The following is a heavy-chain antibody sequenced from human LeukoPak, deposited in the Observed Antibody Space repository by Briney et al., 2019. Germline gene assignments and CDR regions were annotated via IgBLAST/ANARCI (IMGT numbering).Heavy chain of an antibody. D-gene: IGHD3-16*02. J-gene: IGHJ3*02. Sequence: GGSLKLSCAASGFTFSSYWMSWVRQAPGKGLEWVANIKQDGSEKYYVDSVKGRFTISRDNAKNSLYLQMNSLRAEDTAVYYCARAVMITFGGVIVNDAFDIWGQGTMVTVSS. CDR3: ARAVMITFGGVIVNDAFDI. CDR2: IKQDGSEK. V-gene: IGHV3-7*04. CDR1: GFTFSSYW.